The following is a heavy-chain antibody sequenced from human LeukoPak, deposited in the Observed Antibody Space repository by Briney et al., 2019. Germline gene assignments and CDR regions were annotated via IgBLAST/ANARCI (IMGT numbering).Heavy chain of an antibody. CDR2: INSDGSST. V-gene: IGHV3-74*01. J-gene: IGHJ3*02. CDR3: STHLTMISIVTNAFDI. CDR1: GFTFSSYW. Sequence: GGSLRLSCAASGFTFSSYWMHWVRQAPGKGLVWVSRINSDGSSTSYADSVKGRFTISRDNAKNTLYLQMNSLKTEDTAVYYCSTHLTMISIVTNAFDIWGQGTMVTVSS. D-gene: IGHD3-22*01.